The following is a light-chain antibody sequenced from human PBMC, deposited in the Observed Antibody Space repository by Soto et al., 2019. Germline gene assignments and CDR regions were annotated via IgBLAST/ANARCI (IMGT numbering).Light chain of an antibody. CDR1: QSVSSY. CDR3: QHTYGTPWT. CDR2: AAF. V-gene: IGKV1-39*01. Sequence: DIQMTQSPSSLSASVGDRVTITCRASQSVSSYLNWYQQKPGKVPRLLIYAAFSLQSEVPSRFSCRGSGTDFTLTISSLQPEDFATYYCQHTYGTPWTFGQGTKVEIK. J-gene: IGKJ1*01.